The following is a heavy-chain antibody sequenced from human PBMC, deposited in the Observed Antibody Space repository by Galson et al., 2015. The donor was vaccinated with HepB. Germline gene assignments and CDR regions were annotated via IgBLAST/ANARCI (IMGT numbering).Heavy chain of an antibody. D-gene: IGHD2-15*01. CDR1: GYTFSTFS. J-gene: IGHJ5*02. CDR3: ARGGFVAVVTATLNNWFDP. V-gene: IGHV1-18*01. Sequence: SVKVSCKASGYTFSTFSIAWVRQAPGEGLEWIGWISAYDGSTNYAQKFQGRVTMTTETSTTTAYMELRSLRSDDTAVYYCARGGFVAVVTATLNNWFDPWGQGTLVTVSS. CDR2: ISAYDGST.